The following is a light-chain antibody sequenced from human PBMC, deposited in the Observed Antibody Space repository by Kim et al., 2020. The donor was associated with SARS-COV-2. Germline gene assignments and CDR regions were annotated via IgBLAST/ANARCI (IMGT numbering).Light chain of an antibody. CDR1: QSVTRDH. J-gene: IGKJ4*01. CDR2: AAS. CDR3: QRYGNSPSLT. Sequence: PGERATPSCRASQSVTRDHLAWYQQKPGQAPRLLIYAASSRVTGIPDRSSGSGSGTDFALTITRLEPEDFAVYYCQRYGNSPSLTFGGGTKVDIK. V-gene: IGKV3-20*01.